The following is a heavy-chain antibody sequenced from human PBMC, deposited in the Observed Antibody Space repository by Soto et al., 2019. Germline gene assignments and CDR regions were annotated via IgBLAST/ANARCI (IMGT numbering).Heavy chain of an antibody. D-gene: IGHD2-2*01. CDR1: GYTFTGYY. J-gene: IGHJ4*02. CDR3: ARARRYCSSTSCHPTTSLAY. V-gene: IGHV1-2*02. Sequence: ASVKVSCKASGYTFTGYYMHWVRQAPGQGLEWMGWINPNSGGTNYAQKFQGRVTMTRDTSISTAYMELSRLRSDDTAVCYCARARRYCSSTSCHPTTSLAYWGQGTLVTVSS. CDR2: INPNSGGT.